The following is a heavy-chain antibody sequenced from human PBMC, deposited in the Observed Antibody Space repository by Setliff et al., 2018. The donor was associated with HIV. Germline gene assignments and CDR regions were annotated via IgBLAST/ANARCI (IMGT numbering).Heavy chain of an antibody. CDR1: GGSISSGDYY. CDR2: IYYSGST. J-gene: IGHJ4*02. Sequence: SETLSLTCTVSGGSISSGDYYWSWIRQPPGKGLEWIGYIYYSGSTYYNPSLKSRVTISVDTSKNQFSLKLSSVTAADTAVYYCARHEPHYNFWGGDFDYWGQGTLVTVSS. V-gene: IGHV4-30-4*08. D-gene: IGHD3-3*01. CDR3: ARHEPHYNFWGGDFDY.